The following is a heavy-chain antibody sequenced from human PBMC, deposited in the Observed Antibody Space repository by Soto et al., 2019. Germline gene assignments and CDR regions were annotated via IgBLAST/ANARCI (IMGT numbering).Heavy chain of an antibody. J-gene: IGHJ4*02. CDR1: GGSISSYY. CDR3: ARGRVARQESWYYFDY. CDR2: IYYSGST. Sequence: QVQLQESGPGLVKPSETLSLTCTVSGGSISSYYWSWIRQPPGKGLEWIGYIYYSGSTNYNPSLKSRVTISVDTSKNKFSLKLSSVNAADTAVYYCARGRVARQESWYYFDYWGQGTLVTVSS. D-gene: IGHD2-8*01. V-gene: IGHV4-59*01.